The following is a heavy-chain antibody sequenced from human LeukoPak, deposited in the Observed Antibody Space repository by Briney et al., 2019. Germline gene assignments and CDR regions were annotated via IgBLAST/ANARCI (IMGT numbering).Heavy chain of an antibody. Sequence: WASVKVSCKVSGYTLTELSMHWVRQAPGKGLEWMGGFDPEDGETIYAQKFQGRVTMTEDTSTDTAYMELSSLRFEDTAVYYCATGVLMVYAMDYWGQGTLVTVSS. V-gene: IGHV1-24*01. J-gene: IGHJ4*02. D-gene: IGHD2-8*01. CDR2: FDPEDGET. CDR3: ATGVLMVYAMDY. CDR1: GYTLTELS.